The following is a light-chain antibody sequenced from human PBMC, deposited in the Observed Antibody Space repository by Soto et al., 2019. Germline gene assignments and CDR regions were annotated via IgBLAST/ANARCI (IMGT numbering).Light chain of an antibody. CDR3: AAWDDSLRAVV. J-gene: IGLJ2*01. V-gene: IGLV1-44*01. CDR2: RNH. CDR1: RSNIGTYA. Sequence: QSVLTQSPSASVTPGQRVTISCSGSRSNIGTYAVNWYQPLTGAAPTLLIFRNHQRPSGVPDRFSGSKSGTSASLAISGPQSEDEADYYCAAWDDSLRAVVFGGGTKVTVL.